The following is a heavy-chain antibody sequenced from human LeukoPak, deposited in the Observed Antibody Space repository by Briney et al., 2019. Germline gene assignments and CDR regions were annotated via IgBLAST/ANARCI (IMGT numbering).Heavy chain of an antibody. V-gene: IGHV4-31*11. D-gene: IGHD4-11*01. J-gene: IGHJ6*02. CDR2: IYYSGST. CDR1: GGSFSGYY. CDR3: ARDRQMTTVTNYYYYGMDV. Sequence: SETLSLTCAVYGGSFSGYYWSWIRQHPGKGLEWIGYIYYSGSTYYNPSLKSRVTISVDTSKNQFSLKLSSVTAADTAVYYCARDRQMTTVTNYYYYGMDVWGQGTTVTVSS.